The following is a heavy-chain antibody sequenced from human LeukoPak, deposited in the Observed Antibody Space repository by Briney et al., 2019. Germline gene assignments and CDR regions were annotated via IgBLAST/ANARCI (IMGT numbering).Heavy chain of an antibody. CDR1: GGSISSSSYY. Sequence: PSETLSLTCTVSGGSISSSSYYWGWIRQPPGKGLEWIGSIYYSGSTYYDPSLKSRVTISVDTSKNQFSLKLNSVTAADTAVYYCARGVSSSWYGLDPWGQGTLVTVSS. CDR2: IYYSGST. D-gene: IGHD6-13*01. J-gene: IGHJ5*02. CDR3: ARGVSSSWYGLDP. V-gene: IGHV4-39*07.